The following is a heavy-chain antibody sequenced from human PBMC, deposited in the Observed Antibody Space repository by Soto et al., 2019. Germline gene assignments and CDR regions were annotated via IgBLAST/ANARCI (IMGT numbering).Heavy chain of an antibody. CDR2: SKNRGQGFTI. J-gene: IGHJ4*02. Sequence: GGSLRLSCAASGFTFNDHYMDWVRQAPGKGLEWVARSKNRGQGFTIEYAASLKGRFTISRDDSANSLYLQMNSLETDDTAVYYCTGRPESTCYWGRGLLVTLSS. CDR1: GFTFNDHY. V-gene: IGHV3-72*01. CDR3: TGRPESTCY.